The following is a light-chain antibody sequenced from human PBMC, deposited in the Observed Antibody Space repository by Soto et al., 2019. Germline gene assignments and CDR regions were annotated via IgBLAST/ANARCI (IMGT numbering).Light chain of an antibody. V-gene: IGLV1-40*01. CDR3: QSYDSSLSGWV. J-gene: IGLJ3*02. CDR1: SSNIGAGYD. CDR2: GNS. Sequence: QSVLTQPPSVSGAPGQRVTISCTGSSSNIGAGYDVHWYQQLPGTAPKLIIYGNSNRPSGVPDRFSGSKSGTSASLAITGLQAEDAADYYCQSYDSSLSGWVFGGGTKLTVL.